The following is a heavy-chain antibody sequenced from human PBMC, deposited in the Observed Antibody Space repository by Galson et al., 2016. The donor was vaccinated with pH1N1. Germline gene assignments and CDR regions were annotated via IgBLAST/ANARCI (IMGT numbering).Heavy chain of an antibody. V-gene: IGHV1-2*02. J-gene: IGHJ4*02. CDR1: GYTFSDFY. CDR2: INLKTGAT. Sequence: QSGAEVKNPGASVKVSCKASGYTFSDFYVHWVRQAPGQGLEWMGWINLKTGATKSASKFQGRVTMTRDTSIGTTYMGLTSLTSDDTAIYFCTTAGVVISATGEYWGQGSLITVSS. CDR3: TTAGVVISATGEY. D-gene: IGHD2-15*01.